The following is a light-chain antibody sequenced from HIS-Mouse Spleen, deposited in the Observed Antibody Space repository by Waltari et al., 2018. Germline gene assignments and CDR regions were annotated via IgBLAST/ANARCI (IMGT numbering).Light chain of an antibody. J-gene: IGLJ2*01. CDR2: EVS. CDR1: SSDVGGSNY. V-gene: IGLV2-8*01. CDR3: SSYAGSNNFVV. Sequence: QSALTQPPSASGSPGQSVTISCTGTSSDVGGSNYVSCYHPHPGKAPKLMIYEVSKRPSGVPDRFSGSKSGNTASLTVSGLQAEDEADYYCSSYAGSNNFVVFGGGTKLTVL.